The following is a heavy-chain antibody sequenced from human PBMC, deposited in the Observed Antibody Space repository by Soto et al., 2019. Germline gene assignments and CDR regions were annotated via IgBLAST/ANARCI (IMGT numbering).Heavy chain of an antibody. CDR2: INPNSGGT. J-gene: IGHJ4*02. Sequence: ASVKVSCKASGYTFTDYYVHWVRQAPGQGLEWVGWINPNSGGTKSAQKFQGRVTMTRDTSTSTAYMELSRLRSDDTAVYYCARRKGDYYDSSGYHYYFDYWGQGTLVTVSS. D-gene: IGHD3-22*01. CDR3: ARRKGDYYDSSGYHYYFDY. V-gene: IGHV1-2*02. CDR1: GYTFTDYY.